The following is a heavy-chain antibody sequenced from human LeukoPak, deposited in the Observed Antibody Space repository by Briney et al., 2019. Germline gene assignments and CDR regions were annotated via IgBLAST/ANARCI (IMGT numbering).Heavy chain of an antibody. CDR1: GYTFTSYG. D-gene: IGHD6-13*01. CDR3: ARDLSDSRSWYMVSNWFDP. CDR2: ISAYNGNT. Sequence: ASLKVSCKASGYTFTSYGISWVRQSPGQGLEWMGWISAYNGNTNYAQTLQGGVTMTKDKSTSTAYMELRSLRSGYAAVYYCARDLSDSRSWYMVSNWFDPWGQGTLVTASS. J-gene: IGHJ5*02. V-gene: IGHV1-18*01.